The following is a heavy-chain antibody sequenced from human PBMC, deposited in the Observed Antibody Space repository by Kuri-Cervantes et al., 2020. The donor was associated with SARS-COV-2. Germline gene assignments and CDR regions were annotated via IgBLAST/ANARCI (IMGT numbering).Heavy chain of an antibody. CDR3: ARVWADSSGYDPYFDY. J-gene: IGHJ4*02. CDR2: IYYSGST. Sequence: SETLSLTCTVSGGSVSSGSYYRSWIRQPPGKGLEWIGYIYYSGSTNYNPSLKSRVTISVDTSKNQFSLKLSSVTAVDTAVYYCARVWADSSGYDPYFDYWGQGTLVTVSS. V-gene: IGHV4-61*01. D-gene: IGHD5-12*01. CDR1: GGSVSSGSYY.